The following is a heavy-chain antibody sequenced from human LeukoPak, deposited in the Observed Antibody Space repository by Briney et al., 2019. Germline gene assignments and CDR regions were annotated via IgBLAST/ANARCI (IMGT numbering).Heavy chain of an antibody. J-gene: IGHJ3*02. CDR1: GYTFTSYG. V-gene: IGHV1-18*01. CDR3: ARRYCSSTSCLTDAFDI. Sequence: ASVKVSCKASGYTFTSYGISWVRQAPGQGLEWMGWISAYNGNTDYAQKLQGRVTMTTDTSTSTAYMELRSLRSDDTAVYYCARRYCSSTSCLTDAFDIWGQGTMVTVSS. CDR2: ISAYNGNT. D-gene: IGHD2-2*01.